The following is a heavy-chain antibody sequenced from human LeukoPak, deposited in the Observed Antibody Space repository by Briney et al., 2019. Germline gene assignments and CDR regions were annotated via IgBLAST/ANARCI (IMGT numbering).Heavy chain of an antibody. V-gene: IGHV7-4-1*02. J-gene: IGHJ6*03. CDR3: ARPELRWSAYYYMDV. Sequence: ASVKVSCKASGYTFTSYAMNWVRQPPGQGLEWMGWINTNTGNPTYAQGFTGRFVFSLDTSVSTAYLQINTLKAEDTAVYYCARPELRWSAYYYMDVWGKGTTVTVSS. CDR1: GYTFTSYA. D-gene: IGHD4-23*01. CDR2: INTNTGNP.